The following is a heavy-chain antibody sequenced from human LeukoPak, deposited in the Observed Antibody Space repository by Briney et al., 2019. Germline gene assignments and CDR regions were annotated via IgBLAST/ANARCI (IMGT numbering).Heavy chain of an antibody. CDR3: ARRRGSGWYSGWLDP. Sequence: ASVKVSCKASGGTFSSYAISWVRQAPGQGLEWMGGIIPIFGTANYAQKFQGRVTITADESTSTAYMELSSLRSEDTAVYYCARRRGSGWYSGWLDPWGQGTLVTVSS. D-gene: IGHD6-19*01. V-gene: IGHV1-69*13. J-gene: IGHJ5*02. CDR2: IIPIFGTA. CDR1: GGTFSSYA.